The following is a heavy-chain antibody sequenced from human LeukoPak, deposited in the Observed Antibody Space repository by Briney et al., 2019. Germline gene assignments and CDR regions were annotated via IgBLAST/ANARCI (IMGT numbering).Heavy chain of an antibody. D-gene: IGHD6-6*01. J-gene: IGHJ4*02. Sequence: SETLSLTCAVYGGSFSGYYWSWFRQPPGKGLEWIGYINNSGAFSYNPSLKSRATVSLDTSKNHLSLNLRSVTAVDTAVYYCARHAGDKGSSSLIDYWGQGTLVTVSS. CDR3: ARHAGDKGSSSLIDY. CDR2: INNSGAF. V-gene: IGHV4-59*08. CDR1: GGSFSGYY.